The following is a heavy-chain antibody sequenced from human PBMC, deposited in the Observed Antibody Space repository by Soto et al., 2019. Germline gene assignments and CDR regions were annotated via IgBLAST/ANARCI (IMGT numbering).Heavy chain of an antibody. V-gene: IGHV3-23*01. CDR2: ISGSGGST. J-gene: IGHJ5*02. CDR1: GFTFYSSA. Sequence: PGGSLRLSCAASGFTFYSSAMSWVRQAPGKGLEWVSAISGSGGSTYYADSVKGRFTISRDNSKNTLYLQMNSLRAEDTAVYYCAKTQWLVRGGGFDPWGQGTLVTVSS. CDR3: AKTQWLVRGGGFDP. D-gene: IGHD6-19*01.